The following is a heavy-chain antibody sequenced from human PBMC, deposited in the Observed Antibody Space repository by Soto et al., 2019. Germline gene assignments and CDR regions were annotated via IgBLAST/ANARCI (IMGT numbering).Heavy chain of an antibody. CDR2: VHPYEGTT. Sequence: ASVKVSCKTSGFTFTSYPFSWVRQAPGQGLEWLAWVHPYEGTTKVAHQFRDRITLTTDTSAATVFMELTRLTSDDMAVYFCAIEYYSTTTWIDYSGQGTLVTVSS. CDR3: AIEYYSTTTWIDY. CDR1: GFTFTSYP. D-gene: IGHD1-26*01. J-gene: IGHJ4*02. V-gene: IGHV1-18*03.